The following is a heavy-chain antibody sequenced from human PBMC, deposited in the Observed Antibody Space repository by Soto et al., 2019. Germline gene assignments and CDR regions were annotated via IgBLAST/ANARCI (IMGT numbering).Heavy chain of an antibody. Sequence: ASVKVSCKASGYTFTSYVISWVRQAPGQGLEWMGWISAYNGNTNYAQKLQGRVTMTTDTSTSTAYMELRSLRSDDTAVYYCARVGLYYSGGSCYSEPGYWGQGTLVTVSS. J-gene: IGHJ4*02. CDR1: GYTFTSYV. CDR3: ARVGLYYSGGSCYSEPGY. CDR2: ISAYNGNT. V-gene: IGHV1-18*01. D-gene: IGHD2-15*01.